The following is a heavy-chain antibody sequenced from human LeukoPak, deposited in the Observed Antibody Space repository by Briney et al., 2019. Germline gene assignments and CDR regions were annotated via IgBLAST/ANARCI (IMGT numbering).Heavy chain of an antibody. CDR3: ARGTYYDFWSGLFDY. Sequence: ASVKVSCKASGYTFTSYYMHWVRQAPGQGLEWMGRINPSGGSTSYAQKFQGRVTMTRDTSTSTVYMELSSLRSEDTAVYYCARGTYYDFWSGLFDYWGQGTLVTVSS. J-gene: IGHJ4*02. CDR1: GYTFTSYY. D-gene: IGHD3-3*01. V-gene: IGHV1-46*01. CDR2: INPSGGST.